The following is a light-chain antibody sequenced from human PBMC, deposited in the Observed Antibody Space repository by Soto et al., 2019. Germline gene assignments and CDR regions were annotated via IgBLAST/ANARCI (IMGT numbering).Light chain of an antibody. CDR2: DAN. Sequence: QAVVTQEPSLTVSPGGTVTLTCGSSTGAVTSGHHPYWCHQKPGQAPRTLVYDANHKHSSTPALFSSSFLGGKAALTLSGAQPEDEADYYSLLSYTDARPLFDGGTKLTVL. CDR1: TGAVTSGHH. CDR3: LLSYTDARPL. V-gene: IGLV7-46*01. J-gene: IGLJ2*01.